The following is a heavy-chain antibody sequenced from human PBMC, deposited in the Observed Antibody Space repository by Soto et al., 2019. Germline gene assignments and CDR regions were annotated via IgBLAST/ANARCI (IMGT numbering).Heavy chain of an antibody. V-gene: IGHV2-26*01. J-gene: IGHJ5*02. CDR1: GLSITDSEMG. Sequence: QVTLKESGPVLVKPTETLTLTCTVSGLSITDSEMGVSWIRQPPGQPLEWLAHIDSSGEKSYRTFLKSRLAISKDTSKNQILLTMTNMYPAHTATYYSARRHLAVAVSSWFDPWRQGSPVTLSS. D-gene: IGHD6-19*01. CDR2: IDSSGEK. CDR3: ARRHLAVAVSSWFDP.